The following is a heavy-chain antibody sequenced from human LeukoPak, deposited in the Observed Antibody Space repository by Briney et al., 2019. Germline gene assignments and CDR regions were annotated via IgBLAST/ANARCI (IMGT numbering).Heavy chain of an antibody. J-gene: IGHJ6*03. D-gene: IGHD3-3*01. Sequence: KTSETLSLTCSVSGASISTSIYYWGWIRQPPGKGLEWIGSFFYSGSTYYNPSLRSRVTISVDTSKNQLSLKLTSVTAADTAVYYCARVSDFWSGYYYYYMDVWGKGTTVTVSS. V-gene: IGHV4-39*07. CDR1: GASISTSIYY. CDR2: FFYSGST. CDR3: ARVSDFWSGYYYYYMDV.